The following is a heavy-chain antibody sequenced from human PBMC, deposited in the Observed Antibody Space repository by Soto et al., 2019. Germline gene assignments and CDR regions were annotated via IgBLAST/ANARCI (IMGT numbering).Heavy chain of an antibody. Sequence: ASVKVSCKASGYTFTSYAMHWVRQAPGKRLEWMGWINAGNGNTKYAQMFQGRVTMTEDTSTDTAYMELSSLRSEDTAVYYCAAGLDTAMVSPYYWGQGTLVTVSS. J-gene: IGHJ4*02. D-gene: IGHD5-18*01. CDR1: GYTFTSYA. CDR3: AAGLDTAMVSPYY. CDR2: INAGNGNT. V-gene: IGHV1-3*01.